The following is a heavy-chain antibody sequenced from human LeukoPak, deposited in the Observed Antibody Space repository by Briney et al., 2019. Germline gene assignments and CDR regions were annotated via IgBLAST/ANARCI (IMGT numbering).Heavy chain of an antibody. CDR2: ISGGSSYI. V-gene: IGHV3-21*01. CDR1: GFSFDNAW. J-gene: IGHJ4*02. CDR3: ARVREDVDIVYDY. Sequence: GGSLRLSCAASGFSFDNAWMNWVRQAPGKGLEWVSSISGGSSYIYYADSVKGRFTISRDNAKNSLYLQMNSLRAEDTAVYYCARVREDVDIVYDYWGQGTLVTVSS. D-gene: IGHD5/OR15-5a*01.